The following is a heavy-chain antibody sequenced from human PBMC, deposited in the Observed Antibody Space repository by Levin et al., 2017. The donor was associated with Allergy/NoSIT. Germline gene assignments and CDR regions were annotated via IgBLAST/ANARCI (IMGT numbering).Heavy chain of an antibody. CDR1: GGSFSGYY. J-gene: IGHJ6*03. CDR2: INHSGST. Sequence: PSETLSLTCAVYGGSFSGYYWSWIRQPPGKGLEWIGEINHSGSTNYNPSLKSRVTISVDTSKNQFSLKLSSVTAADTAVYYCARVEGGSGSNPHYYYMDVWGKGTTVTVSS. CDR3: ARVEGGSGSNPHYYYMDV. V-gene: IGHV4-34*01. D-gene: IGHD3-10*01.